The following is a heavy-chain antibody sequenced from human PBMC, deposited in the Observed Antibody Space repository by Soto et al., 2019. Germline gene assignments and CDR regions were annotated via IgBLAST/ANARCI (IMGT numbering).Heavy chain of an antibody. Sequence: ESGGGLVQRGGSLRLSCAASGFPFSSYVMSWVRLAPGKGLEWVSGISGGGSNTFYADSVKGRFTISRDNSKNTLLLQMNSLGAEDTAVYYCAKDSNKYSSSLRGRYFDYWGQGIGVTVSS. CDR1: GFPFSSYV. CDR2: ISGGGSNT. D-gene: IGHD4-4*01. V-gene: IGHV3-23*01. J-gene: IGHJ4*02. CDR3: AKDSNKYSSSLRGRYFDY.